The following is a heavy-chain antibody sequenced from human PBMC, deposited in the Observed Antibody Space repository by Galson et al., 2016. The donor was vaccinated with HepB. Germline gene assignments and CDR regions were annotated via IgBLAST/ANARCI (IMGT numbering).Heavy chain of an antibody. V-gene: IGHV4-61*08. Sequence: ETLSLTCTVSGASVSSTGYYWSWIRQPPGKGLEWIGYIFYFDNTNYNPSLKSRVTTSVDTSKNQFSLKLNSVTAADTAVYYCASDSPYGNFWGQGTLATVSS. CDR3: ASDSPYGNF. J-gene: IGHJ4*02. D-gene: IGHD3-10*01. CDR2: IFYFDNT. CDR1: GASVSSTGYY.